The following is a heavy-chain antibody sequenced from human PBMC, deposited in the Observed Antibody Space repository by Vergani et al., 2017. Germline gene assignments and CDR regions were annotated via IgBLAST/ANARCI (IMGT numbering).Heavy chain of an antibody. J-gene: IGHJ2*01. CDR1: GFSLSRFW. V-gene: IGHV3-7*01. D-gene: IGHD2-15*01. CDR3: VRLPRLPGNFDL. CDR2: ISPDGSAT. Sequence: EVQLVESGGGLVQPGGSLSLSCAASGFSLSRFWMSWVRQAPEKGLEWVAHISPDGSATSYVDSVKGRFTIYRDKTKNSLSLQTSGLRVEDTAVYYCVRLPRLPGNFDLWGRGTLITVSS.